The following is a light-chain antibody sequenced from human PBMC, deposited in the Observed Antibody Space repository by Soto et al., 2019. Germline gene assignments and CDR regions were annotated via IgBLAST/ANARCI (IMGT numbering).Light chain of an antibody. V-gene: IGKV3-15*01. CDR2: GAS. Sequence: EIEMTQSPATLSVSPGEGVTLSCRASQSVSSSLAWYQQKPGQSPRLLIYGASTRATGIPARFSGSGSGTDFTLTISGLQSEDFAIYYCQHYANWPRTFGLGTKV. J-gene: IGKJ1*01. CDR1: QSVSSS. CDR3: QHYANWPRT.